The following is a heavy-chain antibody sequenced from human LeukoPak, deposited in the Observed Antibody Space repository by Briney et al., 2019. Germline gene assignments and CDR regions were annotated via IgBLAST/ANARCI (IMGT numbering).Heavy chain of an antibody. J-gene: IGHJ4*02. CDR3: ARHNRVVIPFDY. CDR2: IYYSGST. CDR1: GGSISSSSYY. D-gene: IGHD3-3*01. Sequence: SETLSLTCTVSGGSISSSSYYWGWIRQPPGKGLEWIGSIYYSGSTYYNPSLKSRVTISVDTSKNQFSLKLSSVTAADTAVYYCARHNRVVIPFDYWGQGTLVTVSS. V-gene: IGHV4-39*01.